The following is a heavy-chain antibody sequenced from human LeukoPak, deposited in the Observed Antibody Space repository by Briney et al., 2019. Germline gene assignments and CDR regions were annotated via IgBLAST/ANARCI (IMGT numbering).Heavy chain of an antibody. J-gene: IGHJ5*02. CDR1: GYTFTSYG. Sequence: GASVKVSCKASGYTFTSYGISWVRQAPGQGLEWMGWISAYNGNTNYAQKLKGRVTMTTDTSTSTAYMELRSLRSDDTAVYYCARDGFTITMVRGVIINWFDPWGQGTLVTVSS. V-gene: IGHV1-18*04. CDR3: ARDGFTITMVRGVIINWFDP. D-gene: IGHD3-10*01. CDR2: ISAYNGNT.